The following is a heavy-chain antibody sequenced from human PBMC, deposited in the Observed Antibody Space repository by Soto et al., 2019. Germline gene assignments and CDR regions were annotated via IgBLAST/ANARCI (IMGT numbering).Heavy chain of an antibody. Sequence: EVQLVESGGGLVKPGGSLRLSCAASGFTFSSYSMNWARQAPGKGLEWVSSISSSSSYIYYADSVKGRFTISRDNAKNSLYLQMNSLRAEDTAVYYCARDGVAAGTNWFDPWGQGTLVTVSS. J-gene: IGHJ5*02. V-gene: IGHV3-21*01. CDR2: ISSSSSYI. CDR1: GFTFSSYS. D-gene: IGHD6-13*01. CDR3: ARDGVAAGTNWFDP.